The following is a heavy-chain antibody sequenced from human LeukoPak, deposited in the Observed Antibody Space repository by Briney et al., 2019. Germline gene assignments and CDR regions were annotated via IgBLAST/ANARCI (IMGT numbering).Heavy chain of an antibody. V-gene: IGHV3-48*01. CDR3: AKGFAGIDYYYYYMDV. Sequence: GGSLRLSCAASGFTFSSYSMNWVRQAPGKGLEWVSYISSSSSTIYYADSVKGRFTISRDNAKNSLYLQMNSLRAEDTAVYYCAKGFAGIDYYYYYMDVWGKGTTVTVSS. J-gene: IGHJ6*03. CDR2: ISSSSSTI. CDR1: GFTFSSYS. D-gene: IGHD1-26*01.